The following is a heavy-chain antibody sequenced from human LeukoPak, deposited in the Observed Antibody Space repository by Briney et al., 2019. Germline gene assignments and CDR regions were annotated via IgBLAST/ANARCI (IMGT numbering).Heavy chain of an antibody. J-gene: IGHJ4*02. CDR3: ASEQVGAYY. V-gene: IGHV3-23*01. CDR1: GVTFSSYA. Sequence: GGSLRLSCAASGVTFSSYAMSWVRQAPGKGLEWVSAISGSGGSTYYADSVKGRFTISRDNAKNSLYLQMNSLRAEDTAVYFCASEQVGAYYWGQGTLVTVSS. CDR2: ISGSGGST. D-gene: IGHD1-26*01.